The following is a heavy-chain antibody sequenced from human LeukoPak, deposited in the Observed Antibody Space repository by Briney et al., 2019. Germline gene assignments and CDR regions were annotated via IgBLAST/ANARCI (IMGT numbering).Heavy chain of an antibody. CDR2: IWSGGST. CDR1: GLIVSSNH. CDR3: ARDVNGDGYNSFDH. V-gene: IGHV3-66*01. J-gene: IGHJ4*02. D-gene: IGHD5-24*01. Sequence: GGSLRLSCAVSGLIVSSNHMNWVRQAPGKGLEWVSVIWSGGSTDYADSVKGRFTTSSDSSKNTVYLQMDSLRAEDTAVYYCARDVNGDGYNSFDHWGLGILVTVSS.